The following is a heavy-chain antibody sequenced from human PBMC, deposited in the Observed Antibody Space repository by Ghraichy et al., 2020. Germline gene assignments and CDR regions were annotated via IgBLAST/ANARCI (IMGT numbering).Heavy chain of an antibody. CDR3: ARGRRYGGICYVGGCSYFYYMDG. Sequence: SETLSLTCAVYGESFSDYYWSWIRQSPGKGLEWIGEINHVGRTNHNPSLKSRVTMSMDTSKNQCSLTLSSVTAADTAVYYCARGRRYGGICYVGGCSYFYYMDGWGKGTTVTVSS. D-gene: IGHD2-8*02. V-gene: IGHV4-34*01. J-gene: IGHJ6*03. CDR1: GESFSDYY. CDR2: INHVGRT.